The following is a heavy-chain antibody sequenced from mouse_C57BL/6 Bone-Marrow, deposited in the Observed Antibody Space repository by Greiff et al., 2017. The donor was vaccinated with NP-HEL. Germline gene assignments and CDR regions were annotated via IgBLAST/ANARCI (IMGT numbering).Heavy chain of an antibody. V-gene: IGHV1-26*01. CDR3: ARSVITTVVATYFDY. CDR1: GYTFTDYY. J-gene: IGHJ2*01. CDR2: INPNNGGT. D-gene: IGHD1-1*01. Sequence: EVQLQQSGPELVKPGASVKISCKASGYTFTDYYMNWVKQSHGKSLEWIGDINPNNGGTSYNQKFKGKATLTVGKSSSTAYMELRSLTSEDSAVYYCARSVITTVVATYFDYWGQGTTLTVSS.